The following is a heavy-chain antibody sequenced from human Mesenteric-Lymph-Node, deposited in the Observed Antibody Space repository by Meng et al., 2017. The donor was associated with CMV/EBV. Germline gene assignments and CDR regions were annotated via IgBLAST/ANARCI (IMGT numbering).Heavy chain of an antibody. D-gene: IGHD3-16*01. Sequence: ASVKVSCKVSGYTLTELSRHWVRQAPGKGLEWMGGFDPEDGETIYAQKFQGRVTMTEDTSTDTAYMELSSLRSEDTAVYYCARDKGESASLRGEPYYFDYWGQGTLVTVSS. CDR3: ARDKGESASLRGEPYYFDY. CDR2: FDPEDGET. J-gene: IGHJ4*02. V-gene: IGHV1-24*01. CDR1: GYTLTELS.